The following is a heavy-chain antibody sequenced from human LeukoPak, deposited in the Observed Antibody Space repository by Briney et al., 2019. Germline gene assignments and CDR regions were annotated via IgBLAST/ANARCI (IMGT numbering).Heavy chain of an antibody. CDR3: ARGGKIAVVGTRSPQYFHH. D-gene: IGHD6-19*01. CDR1: GFTFSNYA. CDR2: IRYDGSNK. Sequence: PGGSLRLSCAASGFTFSNYAMHWVRQAPGRGLEWVTFIRYDGSNKYYADSVKGRFTISRDKSKNTLYLQMNSLRAEDTAVYYSARGGKIAVVGTRSPQYFHHWGQGTLVTVSS. V-gene: IGHV3-30*02. J-gene: IGHJ1*01.